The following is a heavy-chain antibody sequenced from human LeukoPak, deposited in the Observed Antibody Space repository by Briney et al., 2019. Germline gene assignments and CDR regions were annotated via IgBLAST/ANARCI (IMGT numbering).Heavy chain of an antibody. CDR2: IYSGGST. CDR1: GFTVSSNY. V-gene: IGHV3-66*01. CDR3: ARVAPSPAAPFDY. J-gene: IGHJ4*02. Sequence: PGGSLRLSCAASGFTVSSNYMSWVRQAPGKGLEWVSVIYSGGSTYYADSVKGRFTISRDNSKNTLYLQMNSLRAEDTTVYYCARVAPSPAAPFDYWGQGTLVTVSS. D-gene: IGHD2-2*01.